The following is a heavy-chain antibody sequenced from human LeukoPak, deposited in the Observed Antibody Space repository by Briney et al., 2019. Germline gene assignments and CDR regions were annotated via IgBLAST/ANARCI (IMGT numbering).Heavy chain of an antibody. J-gene: IGHJ4*02. CDR3: ARLRKDSSGWFGYYFDY. V-gene: IGHV4-59*04. CDR2: IYYSGST. Sequence: PSETLSLTCSVSGGSITNSYWSWIRQPPGKGLEWIGYIYYSGSTYYNPSLKSRVTISVDTSKNQFSLKLSSVSAAGTAVCYCARLRKDSSGWFGYYFDYWGQGTLVTVSS. CDR1: GGSITNSY. D-gene: IGHD6-19*01.